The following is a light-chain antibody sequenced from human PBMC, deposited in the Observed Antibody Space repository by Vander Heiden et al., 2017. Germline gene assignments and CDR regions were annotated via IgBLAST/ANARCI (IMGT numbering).Light chain of an antibody. CDR3: QQSYSTPRT. CDR1: QTISSY. V-gene: IGKV1-39*01. CDR2: AAS. Sequence: DIQMTQSPSSLSASVGDRVTITCRASQTISSYLNWYQQKPGKAPKPLIYAASSLQSGVPSRFSGSESGTDFTLTISSLQPEDFAIYYCQQSYSTPRTFGGGTKVEIK. J-gene: IGKJ4*01.